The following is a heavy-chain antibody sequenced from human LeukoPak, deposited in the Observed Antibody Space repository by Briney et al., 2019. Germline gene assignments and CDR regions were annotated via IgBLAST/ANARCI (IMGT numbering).Heavy chain of an antibody. CDR3: ARFHSYIDASPSDYFDY. CDR1: GYTFSSYG. V-gene: IGHV1-18*01. CDR2: ISAYNGNT. J-gene: IGHJ4*02. Sequence: GASVKVSCKASGYTFSSYGISWVRQAPGQGLEWMGWISAYNGNTNYAQKLQGRVTMTTDTSTSTAYMELRSLRSDDTAVYYCARFHSYIDASPSDYFDYWGQGTLVTVSS. D-gene: IGHD3-9*01.